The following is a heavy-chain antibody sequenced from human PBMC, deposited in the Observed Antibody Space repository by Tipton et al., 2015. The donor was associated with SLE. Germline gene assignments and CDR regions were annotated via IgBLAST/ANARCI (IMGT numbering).Heavy chain of an antibody. CDR1: GFTFSSYS. CDR3: ARDPYSSGWRTHAAFDI. J-gene: IGHJ3*02. CDR2: ISSSSSYI. D-gene: IGHD6-19*01. Sequence: SLRLSCAASGFTFSSYSMNWVRQAPGKGLEWVSSISSSSSYIYYADSVKGRFTISRDNAKNSLYLQMNSLRAEDTAVYYCARDPYSSGWRTHAAFDIWGQGTMVTVSS. V-gene: IGHV3-21*01.